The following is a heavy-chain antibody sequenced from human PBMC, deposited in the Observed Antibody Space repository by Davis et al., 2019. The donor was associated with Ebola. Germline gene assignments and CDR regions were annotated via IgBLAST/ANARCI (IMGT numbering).Heavy chain of an antibody. CDR1: GYTFTDYY. CDR2: IDPKTGAA. D-gene: IGHD3-3*01. Sequence: ASVKVSCKTSGYTFTDYYMNWVRQAPGQGLEWMGWIDPKTGAANYARNFQGRVYMARDTSISTAYMDLSRLTSDDTAVYYCASRTGSNSDLDHWGQGTLVTVSS. V-gene: IGHV1-2*02. J-gene: IGHJ4*02. CDR3: ASRTGSNSDLDH.